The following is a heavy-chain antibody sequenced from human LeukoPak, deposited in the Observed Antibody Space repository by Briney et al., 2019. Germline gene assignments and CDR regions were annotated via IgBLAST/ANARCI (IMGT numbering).Heavy chain of an antibody. V-gene: IGHV3-23*01. CDR2: ISGSGGST. Sequence: PGGSLRLSCAASGFTFSSYAMSWVRQAPGKGLEWVSAISGSGGSTYYADSVKGRFTISRDNSKNTLYVQMNSLRAEDTAVYCCAKVSGAVVVPAAHFDYWGQGTLVTVSS. D-gene: IGHD2-2*01. CDR1: GFTFSSYA. CDR3: AKVSGAVVVPAAHFDY. J-gene: IGHJ4*02.